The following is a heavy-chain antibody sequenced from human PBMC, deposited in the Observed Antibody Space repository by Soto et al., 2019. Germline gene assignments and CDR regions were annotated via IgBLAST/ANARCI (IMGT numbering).Heavy chain of an antibody. CDR1: GYTFSDFD. Sequence: QAHLEQYGAELKRPGASVKVSCKASGYTFSDFDINWLRQASGQGPEWMGWMNAKSGDTFFAQRFQGKFNMTLATSLSTAYMEVGSLTSDDTSIYYCARGNPFNYAGFDVWGQGTTVAVSS. D-gene: IGHD3-16*01. CDR2: MNAKSGDT. J-gene: IGHJ6*02. V-gene: IGHV1-8*01. CDR3: ARGNPFNYAGFDV.